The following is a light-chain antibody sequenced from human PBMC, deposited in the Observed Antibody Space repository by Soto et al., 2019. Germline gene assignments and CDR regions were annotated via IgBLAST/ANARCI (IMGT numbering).Light chain of an antibody. CDR2: GAS. V-gene: IGKV3-20*01. CDR3: QQYRSSPIT. Sequence: EVVLTHSPGTLSLCPWEIATLSCRASQSIGSTYLAWYQQKAGQAPRLLIYGASSRATGIPDRFSGGGSGTDFSLTISRLDPEDFAVYYCQQYRSSPITFGQGTRLEIK. J-gene: IGKJ5*01. CDR1: QSIGSTY.